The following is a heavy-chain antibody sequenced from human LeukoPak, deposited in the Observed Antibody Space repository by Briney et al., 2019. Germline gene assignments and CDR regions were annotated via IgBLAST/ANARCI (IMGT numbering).Heavy chain of an antibody. CDR3: ARAPGYSYGSPSFDY. Sequence: ASVNVSCKASGYTFTSYGISWVRQAPGQGLEWMGWISAYNGNTNYAQKLQSRVTMTTDTSTSTAYMELRSLRSDDTAVYYCARAPGYSYGSPSFDYWGQGTLVTVSS. D-gene: IGHD5-18*01. CDR1: GYTFTSYG. J-gene: IGHJ4*02. V-gene: IGHV1-18*01. CDR2: ISAYNGNT.